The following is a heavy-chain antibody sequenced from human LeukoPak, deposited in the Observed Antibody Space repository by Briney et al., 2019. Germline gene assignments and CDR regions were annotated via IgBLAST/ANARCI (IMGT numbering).Heavy chain of an antibody. CDR2: IYSGGST. CDR3: ARDQYSYAHAAH. D-gene: IGHD5-18*01. Sequence: GGSLRLSCAASGFTVSSNYMSWVRQAPGRGLEWVSVIYSGGSTYYADSVKGRFTISRDNSKNTLHLQMNSLRAEDTAVYYCARDQYSYAHAAHWGQGTLVTVSS. CDR1: GFTVSSNY. V-gene: IGHV3-66*01. J-gene: IGHJ4*02.